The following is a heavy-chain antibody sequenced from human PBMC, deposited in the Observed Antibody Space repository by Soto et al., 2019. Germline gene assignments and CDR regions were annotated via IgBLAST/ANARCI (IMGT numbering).Heavy chain of an antibody. V-gene: IGHV4-4*07. Sequence: QVQLQESGPGLVKPSETLSLTCTVSGASISAYAWSWIRQPAGKGLEWIGRLYSSGNTNYNPSFKSRLTMSADASKNQFSLKLSSVTAADTAVYYCASGPYSSGYYVVDYWGQGTLVTVSS. J-gene: IGHJ4*02. CDR2: LYSSGNT. D-gene: IGHD3-22*01. CDR1: GASISAYA. CDR3: ASGPYSSGYYVVDY.